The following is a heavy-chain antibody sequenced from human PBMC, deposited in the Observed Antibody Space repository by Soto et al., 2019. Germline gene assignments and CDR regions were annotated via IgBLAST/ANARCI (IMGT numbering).Heavy chain of an antibody. Sequence: ASVKVSCKASGYTFTSYYMHWVRQAPGQGLEWMGIINPSGGSTSYAQKFQGRVTMTRDTSTSTVYMELSSLRSEDTAVYYCAIDVKTGVVYFDYWGQGTLVTVS. D-gene: IGHD2-21*01. CDR3: AIDVKTGVVYFDY. CDR2: INPSGGST. V-gene: IGHV1-46*01. J-gene: IGHJ4*02. CDR1: GYTFTSYY.